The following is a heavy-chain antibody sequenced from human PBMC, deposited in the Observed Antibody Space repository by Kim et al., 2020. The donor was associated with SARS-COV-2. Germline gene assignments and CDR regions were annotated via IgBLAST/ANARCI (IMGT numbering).Heavy chain of an antibody. CDR2: ISAGSGST. J-gene: IGHJ4*02. V-gene: IGHV1-3*01. CDR1: GYTFTSST. Sequence: ASVKVSCKASGYTFTSSTMHWVRQAPGQRLEFMGWISAGSGSTKYSQKFQGRVAITTDTSASTAYMELSSLTSEDTAVYYCARQYNSCWDYWGQGTLVTVSS. D-gene: IGHD3-22*01. CDR3: ARQYNSCWDY.